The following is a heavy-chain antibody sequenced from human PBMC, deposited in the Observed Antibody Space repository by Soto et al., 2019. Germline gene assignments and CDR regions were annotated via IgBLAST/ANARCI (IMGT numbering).Heavy chain of an antibody. D-gene: IGHD6-13*01. CDR2: INPNTGGT. CDR1: GYTFTGYF. V-gene: IGHV1-2*02. J-gene: IGHJ6*02. CDR3: AKDKYHIAATGPADV. Sequence: ASVEVSCKASGYTFTGYFIHWVRQAPGQGLEWMGWINPNTGGTSFAPKFLGRVTMTRDTSITTAYMELRSLRPDDTAMYYCAKDKYHIAATGPADVWGQGTTVNVS.